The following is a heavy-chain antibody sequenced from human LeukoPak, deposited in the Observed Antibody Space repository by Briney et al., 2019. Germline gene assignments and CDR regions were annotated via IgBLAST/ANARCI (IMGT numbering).Heavy chain of an antibody. Sequence: ASVKVSCKASGGTFSSYAISWVRQAPGQGLEWMGWISTHNENTEYAQKFQGRVTMTTDTSTSTAYMELRSLRSDDTAVYYCAKDPPHSSGPNSPCFEFWGQGTLVTVSS. V-gene: IGHV1-18*01. CDR1: GGTFSSYA. D-gene: IGHD6-19*01. J-gene: IGHJ4*02. CDR3: AKDPPHSSGPNSPCFEF. CDR2: ISTHNENT.